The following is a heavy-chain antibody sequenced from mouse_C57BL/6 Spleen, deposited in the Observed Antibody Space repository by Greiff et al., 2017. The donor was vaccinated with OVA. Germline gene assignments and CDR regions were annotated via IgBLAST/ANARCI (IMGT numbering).Heavy chain of an antibody. CDR3: ARHRDYCGSSFFDY. J-gene: IGHJ2*01. V-gene: IGHV5-12*01. D-gene: IGHD1-1*01. Sequence: EVKLVESGGGLVQPGGSLKLSCAASGFTFSDYYMYWVRQTPEKRLEWVAYISNGGGSTYYPDTVKGRFTISRDNAKNTLYLQMSRLKSEDTAMYYCARHRDYCGSSFFDYWGQGTTLTVSS. CDR1: GFTFSDYY. CDR2: ISNGGGST.